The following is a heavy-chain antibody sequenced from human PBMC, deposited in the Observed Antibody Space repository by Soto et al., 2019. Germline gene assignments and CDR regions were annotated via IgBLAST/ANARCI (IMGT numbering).Heavy chain of an antibody. CDR1: GGSFSGYY. CDR2: INHSGST. Sequence: QVQLQQWGAGLLKPSETLSLTCAVYGGSFSGYYWSWIRQPPVKGLEWIGEINHSGSTNYNPSLKSRVTISGDTSKNQFSLNLSSVTAADTAVYYCARGRRNNYYYYYMDVWGKGTTVTVSS. V-gene: IGHV4-34*01. CDR3: ARGRRNNYYYYYMDV. J-gene: IGHJ6*03.